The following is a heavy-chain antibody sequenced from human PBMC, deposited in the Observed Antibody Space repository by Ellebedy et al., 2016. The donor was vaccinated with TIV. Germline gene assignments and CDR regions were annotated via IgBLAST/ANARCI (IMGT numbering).Heavy chain of an antibody. Sequence: GESLKISCATSGFTSSNYWMTWVRQAPGKGLEWVANIKQDGSEKYYVDSVKGRFSISRDNAKNSLYVQMNSLTDEDTAVYYCARDQWLGRAYYFDSWGQGTLVTVSS. D-gene: IGHD6-19*01. CDR3: ARDQWLGRAYYFDS. CDR1: GFTSSNYW. J-gene: IGHJ4*02. CDR2: IKQDGSEK. V-gene: IGHV3-7*01.